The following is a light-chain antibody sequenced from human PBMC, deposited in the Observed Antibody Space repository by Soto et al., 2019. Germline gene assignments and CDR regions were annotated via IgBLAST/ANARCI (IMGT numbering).Light chain of an antibody. V-gene: IGKV3-11*01. CDR2: DAS. J-gene: IGKJ1*01. CDR1: QSVSSY. Sequence: EIVLTQSPATLSLSPGERATLSCRASQSVSSYLAWYQQKPGQAPRLLIYDASNRATGIPARFSGSGSGTDFTLTISSLEPEDSAVYYCQLARTFGQGTKVEIK. CDR3: QLART.